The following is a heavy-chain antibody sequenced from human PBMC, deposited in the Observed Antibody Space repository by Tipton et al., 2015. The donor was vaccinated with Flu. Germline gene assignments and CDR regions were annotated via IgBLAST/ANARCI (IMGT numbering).Heavy chain of an antibody. CDR3: ARLYYYDSSGYYYDYYYGMDV. CDR2: IYYSGST. CDR1: GGSISSYY. D-gene: IGHD3-22*01. Sequence: TLSLICTVSGGSISSYYWSWIRQPPGKGLEWIGYIYYSGSTNYNPSLKSRVTISVDTSKNQFSLKLSSVTAADTAVYYCARLYYYDSSGYYYDYYYGMDVWGQGTTVTVSS. V-gene: IGHV4-59*08. J-gene: IGHJ6*02.